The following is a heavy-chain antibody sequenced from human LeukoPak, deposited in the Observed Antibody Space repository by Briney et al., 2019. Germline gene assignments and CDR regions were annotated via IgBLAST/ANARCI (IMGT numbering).Heavy chain of an antibody. V-gene: IGHV3-7*05. Sequence: PGGSLRLSCVASGFTFSSHWMTWVRQAPGKGLEWVGNINPEGYDRLYVDSVKGRFTMSRDNAGNSLYLQMDSLRADDTAVYYCARLKGTTSVFDYWGQGTLVTVSS. CDR3: ARLKGTTSVFDY. CDR1: GFTFSSHW. D-gene: IGHD4-17*01. CDR2: INPEGYDR. J-gene: IGHJ4*02.